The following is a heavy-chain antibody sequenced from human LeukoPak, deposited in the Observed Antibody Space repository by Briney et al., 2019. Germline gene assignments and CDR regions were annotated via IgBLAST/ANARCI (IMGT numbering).Heavy chain of an antibody. CDR2: IWYDGSKR. CDR1: GFTFSSHG. J-gene: IGHJ4*02. V-gene: IGHV3-33*01. CDR3: ARDPASSFDY. D-gene: IGHD2-15*01. Sequence: GRSLRLSCAASGFTFSSHGMHWVRQAQGKGLEWVAVIWYDGSKRHYADSVKGRFTISRDDSKNTLYLQMNSLRDEDTAVYYCARDPASSFDYWGQGTLVTVSS.